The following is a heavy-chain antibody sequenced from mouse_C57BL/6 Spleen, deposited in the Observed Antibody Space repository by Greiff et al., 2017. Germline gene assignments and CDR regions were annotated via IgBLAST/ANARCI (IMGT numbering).Heavy chain of an antibody. D-gene: IGHD1-1*01. Sequence: EVQLQQSGPELVKPGASVKISCKASGYSFTGYYMNWVKQSPEKSLEWIGEINPSTGGTTYNQKFKAKATLTVDKSSSTAYMQLSSLTSENSAVYFCAREGYYGYFDYWGQGTSLTVSS. CDR2: INPSTGGT. V-gene: IGHV1-42*01. CDR1: GYSFTGYY. J-gene: IGHJ2*02. CDR3: AREGYYGYFDY.